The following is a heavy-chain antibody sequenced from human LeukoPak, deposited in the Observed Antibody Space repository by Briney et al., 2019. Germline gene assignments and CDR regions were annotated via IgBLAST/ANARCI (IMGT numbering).Heavy chain of an antibody. CDR2: IYYSGST. J-gene: IGHJ5*02. V-gene: IGHV4-59*11. CDR3: ATSSSSWFNWSDP. Sequence: SETLSLTCTVSGGSISSHYWSWIRQPPGKGLEWIGYIYYSGSTNYNPSLKSRVTISVDTSKNQFSLKLSSVTAADTAVYYCATSSSSWFNWSDPWGQGTLVTVSS. D-gene: IGHD6-13*01. CDR1: GGSISSHY.